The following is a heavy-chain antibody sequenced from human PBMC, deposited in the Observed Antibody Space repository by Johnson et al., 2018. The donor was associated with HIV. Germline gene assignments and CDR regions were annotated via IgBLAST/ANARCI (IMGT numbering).Heavy chain of an antibody. D-gene: IGHD3-22*01. CDR2: ISWDGGST. J-gene: IGHJ3*02. CDR1: GFTFDDYA. CDR3: AKGNHYYDSMDAFDI. V-gene: IGHV3-43D*03. Sequence: VQLVESGGGLVQPGMSLRLSCAASGFTFDDYAMHWVRQAPGKGLEWVSRISWDGGSTYYADSVKGRFTISRDNSKNSLYLQMNSLSAEDTALYYCAKGNHYYDSMDAFDIWGQGTMVTVSS.